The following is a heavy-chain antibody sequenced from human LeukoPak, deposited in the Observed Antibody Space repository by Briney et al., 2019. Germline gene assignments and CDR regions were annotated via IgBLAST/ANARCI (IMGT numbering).Heavy chain of an antibody. V-gene: IGHV1-69*13. J-gene: IGHJ6*03. CDR1: GGTFSSYA. CDR2: IIPIFGTA. CDR3: AVKVVPAAIAFHYYMDV. Sequence: GASVTVSCKASGGTFSSYAISWVRQAPGQGLEWMGGIIPIFGTANYAQKFQGRVTITADESTSTAYMELSSLRSEDTAVYYCAVKVVPAAIAFHYYMDVWGKGTTVTVSS. D-gene: IGHD2-2*02.